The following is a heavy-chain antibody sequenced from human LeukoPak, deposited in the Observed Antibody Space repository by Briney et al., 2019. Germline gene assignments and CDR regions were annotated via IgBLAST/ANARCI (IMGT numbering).Heavy chain of an antibody. Sequence: PSETLSLTCTVSGGSISSYYWSWIRQPPGKGLEWIGYIYYSGSTNYNPSLKGRVTISVDTSKNQFSLKLSSVTAADTAVYYCARVRAVAGKIDYWGQGTLVTVSS. CDR3: ARVRAVAGKIDY. J-gene: IGHJ4*02. V-gene: IGHV4-59*01. CDR2: IYYSGST. CDR1: GGSISSYY. D-gene: IGHD6-19*01.